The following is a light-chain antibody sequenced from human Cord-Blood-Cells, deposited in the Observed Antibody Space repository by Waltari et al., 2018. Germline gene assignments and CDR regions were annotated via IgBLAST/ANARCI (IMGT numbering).Light chain of an antibody. CDR3: SSYTSISTVV. Sequence: SALTQPASVSGSPGQSITISCTGTSSAVGGYNYVSWYQKHPGNTPKLMIYDVSNRPSGVSNRCSGSKSGNTASLTISGLQAEDEADYYCSSYTSISTVVFGVGTKLTVL. J-gene: IGLJ2*01. CDR2: DVS. V-gene: IGLV2-14*01. CDR1: SSAVGGYNY.